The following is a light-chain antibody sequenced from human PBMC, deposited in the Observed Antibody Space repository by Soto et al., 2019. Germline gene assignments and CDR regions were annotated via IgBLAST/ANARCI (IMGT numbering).Light chain of an antibody. CDR3: QQYGSSPPVT. CDR2: GAS. Sequence: EIVVTQSPGPLSLSPGDRATLSCRAIQIVSSSYLAWYKQKPGQAPRLLIYGASGRATGIPDRFSGSGSGTEFTLTISRLEPEDFAVYYCQQYGSSPPVTFGGGTRMEIK. J-gene: IGKJ5*01. V-gene: IGKV3-20*01. CDR1: QIVSSSY.